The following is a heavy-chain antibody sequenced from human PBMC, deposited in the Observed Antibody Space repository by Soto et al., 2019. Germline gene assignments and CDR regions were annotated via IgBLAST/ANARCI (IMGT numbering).Heavy chain of an antibody. CDR1: GFSLSTSGVG. D-gene: IGHD6-19*01. J-gene: IGHJ6*03. Sequence: QITLKESGPTLVKPTQTLTLTCTFSGFSLSTSGVGVGWIRQPPGKALEWLALIYWDDDKRYSPSLKSRLTITKDTSKNQVVLTMTNMDPVDTATYYCVRSSGWSSYYYYYYMDVWGKGTTVTVSS. CDR2: IYWDDDK. V-gene: IGHV2-5*02. CDR3: VRSSGWSSYYYYYYMDV.